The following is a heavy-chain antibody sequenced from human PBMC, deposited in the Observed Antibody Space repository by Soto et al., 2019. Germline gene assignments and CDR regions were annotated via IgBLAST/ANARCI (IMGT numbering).Heavy chain of an antibody. CDR1: GGSISSSSYY. CDR2: IYYTGTS. D-gene: IGHD3-10*01. CDR3: ARAQWSGELPEGPFDY. J-gene: IGHJ4*02. Sequence: SETLSLTCAVSGGSISSSSYYWDWIRQPPGKGLEWIGTIYYTGTSNYNPSLKSRVTISVDTSKNQFSLNLSSVTAADTAVYYCARAQWSGELPEGPFDYWGQGTLVTVSS. V-gene: IGHV4-39*07.